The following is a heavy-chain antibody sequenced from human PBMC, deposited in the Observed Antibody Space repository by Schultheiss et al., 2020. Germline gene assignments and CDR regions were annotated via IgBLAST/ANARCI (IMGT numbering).Heavy chain of an antibody. D-gene: IGHD6-19*01. CDR1: GFTFSSYD. V-gene: IGHV3-13*01. Sequence: GALKISCAASGFTFSSYDMHWVRQATGKGLEWVSAIGTAGDTYYPGSVKGRFTISRENAKNSLYLQMNSLRAGDTAVYYCAREGRAVAGVYFDLWGRGTLVTVSS. CDR2: IGTAGDT. J-gene: IGHJ2*01. CDR3: AREGRAVAGVYFDL.